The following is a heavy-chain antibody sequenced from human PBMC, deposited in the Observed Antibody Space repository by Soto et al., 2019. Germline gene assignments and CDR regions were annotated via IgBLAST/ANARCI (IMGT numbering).Heavy chain of an antibody. V-gene: IGHV3-21*02. CDR2: ISSSSSYI. D-gene: IGHD1-26*01. CDR1: GFIFSSYS. J-gene: IGHJ4*02. CDR3: ARGMSLPMSGLDY. Sequence: EVQLVESGGGLVKPGGSLRLSCAASGFIFSSYSMTWVRQAPGKGLEWLSSISSSSSYIYYGDSVKGRFTISRDNTKNSLYLQMNSLRAEDTAVYYCARGMSLPMSGLDYWGQGTLVTVSS.